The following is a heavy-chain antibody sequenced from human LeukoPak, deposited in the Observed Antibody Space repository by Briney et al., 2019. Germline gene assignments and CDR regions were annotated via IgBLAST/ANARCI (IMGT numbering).Heavy chain of an antibody. CDR1: GFTFSSYA. CDR2: ISGGGGST. J-gene: IGHJ1*01. V-gene: IGHV3-23*01. D-gene: IGHD3-22*01. Sequence: GGSLRLSCAASGFTFSSYAMSWVRQAPGKGLEWVSAISGGGGSTYYADSVKGRFTISRDNSKNTLYLQMNSLRAGDTAVYYCAKDLNPNYYDSSGYYYEHWGQGTLVTVSS. CDR3: AKDLNPNYYDSSGYYYEH.